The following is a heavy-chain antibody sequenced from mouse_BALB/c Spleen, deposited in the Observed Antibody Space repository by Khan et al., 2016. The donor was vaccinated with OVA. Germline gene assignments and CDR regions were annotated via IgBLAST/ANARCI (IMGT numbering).Heavy chain of an antibody. CDR2: ISYSGST. J-gene: IGHJ3*01. V-gene: IGHV3-2*02. CDR1: GYSITSDYA. CDR3: VRSRYRYAFAY. Sequence: EVQLQESGPGLVKPSQSLSLTCTVTGYSITSDYAWNWIRQFPGNKLEWMGYISYSGSTSYNPSLKSRISITRDTSKNQFFLQLNSVTTEDTVTYYCVRSRYRYAFAYWGQGTLVTVSA. D-gene: IGHD2-14*01.